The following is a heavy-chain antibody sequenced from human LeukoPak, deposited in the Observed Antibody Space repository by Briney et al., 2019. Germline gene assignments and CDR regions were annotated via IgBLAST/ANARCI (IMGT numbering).Heavy chain of an antibody. J-gene: IGHJ6*02. Sequence: GGSLRLSCAASGFTFSSYAMSWVRQAPGKGLEWVSVIYSGGSTYYADSVKGRFTISRHNSKNTLYLQVTSLRAEDTAVYSCATLVVSSFYVWGQGTTVTVSS. V-gene: IGHV3-53*04. CDR1: GFTFSSYA. CDR3: ATLVVSSFYV. D-gene: IGHD2-15*01. CDR2: IYSGGST.